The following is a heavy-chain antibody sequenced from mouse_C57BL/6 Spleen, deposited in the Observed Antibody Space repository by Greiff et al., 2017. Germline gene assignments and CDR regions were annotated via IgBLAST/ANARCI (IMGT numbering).Heavy chain of an antibody. J-gene: IGHJ2*01. D-gene: IGHD1-1*01. V-gene: IGHV1-64*01. CDR2: IHPNSGST. Sequence: QVQLQQPGAELVKPGASVKLSCKASGYTFTSYWMHWVKQRPGQGLEWIGMIHPNSGSTNYNEKFKSKATLTVDQSPITAYMQHSSLTSEDSAVYDCERSGITTVRDYWGQGTTLTVSS. CDR1: GYTFTSYW. CDR3: ERSGITTVRDY.